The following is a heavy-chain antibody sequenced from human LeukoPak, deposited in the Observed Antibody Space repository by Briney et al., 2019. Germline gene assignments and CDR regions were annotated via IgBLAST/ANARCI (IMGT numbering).Heavy chain of an antibody. CDR3: AREEEGDAFDI. CDR1: GFTVSSNY. Sequence: PGGSLRLSCAASGFTVSSNYMSWVRQAPGKGLEWVSTISGSGGSTYYADSVKGRFTISRDNAKNTLFLQMNSLRAEDTAVYYCAREEEGDAFDIWGQGTMVTVSS. V-gene: IGHV3-23*01. J-gene: IGHJ3*02. CDR2: ISGSGGST.